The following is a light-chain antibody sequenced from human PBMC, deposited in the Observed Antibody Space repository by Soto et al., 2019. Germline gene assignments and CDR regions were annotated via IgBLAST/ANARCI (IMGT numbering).Light chain of an antibody. CDR3: QQYNSYRT. V-gene: IGKV1-5*03. CDR2: KAS. CDR1: QSISSW. Sequence: DIQMTQSPSTLSASVGDRNTITCRASQSISSWLAWYQQKPGKAPKLLIYKASSIESGDPSRFSGKGSEKKFIFTFSSLQFDDFATYYCQQYNSYRTFGRGTKVDI. J-gene: IGKJ1*01.